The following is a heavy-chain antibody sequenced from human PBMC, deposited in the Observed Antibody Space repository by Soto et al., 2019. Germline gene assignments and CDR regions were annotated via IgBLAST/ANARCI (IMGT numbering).Heavy chain of an antibody. Sequence: QVQLVQSGAEVKQPGASVKVSCKASGYTFTNYNIGWVRQAPGQGLEWLGWINTDNGNTNYAQTVQGRVTMTTDTSTATAYMELRSLRSDDTAVYYCARDPSTSGRSGHDYWGQGTLVTVSS. J-gene: IGHJ4*02. V-gene: IGHV1-18*01. CDR3: ARDPSTSGRSGHDY. CDR1: GYTFTNYN. D-gene: IGHD6-25*01. CDR2: INTDNGNT.